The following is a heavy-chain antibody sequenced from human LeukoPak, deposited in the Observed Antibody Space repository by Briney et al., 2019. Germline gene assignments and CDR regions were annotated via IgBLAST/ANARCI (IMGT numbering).Heavy chain of an antibody. CDR3: ARDDCGDTCYPGGY. CDR1: GYAFTNYV. V-gene: IGHV1-3*01. J-gene: IGHJ4*02. Sequence: ASVKVSCKASGYAFTNYVVHRVRQAPGQRPEWMGWINAGNGDTKYSQNFQGRVTIARDTSASTAYMELSSLTSEDTALYYCARDDCGDTCYPGGYWGQGTLVTVSS. D-gene: IGHD2-21*01. CDR2: INAGNGDT.